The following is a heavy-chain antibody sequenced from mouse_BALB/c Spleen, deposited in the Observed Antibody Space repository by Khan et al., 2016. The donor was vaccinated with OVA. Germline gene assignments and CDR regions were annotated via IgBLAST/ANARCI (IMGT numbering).Heavy chain of an antibody. Sequence: VQLQESGPGLVKPSQSLSLTCTVTGYSITSDYAWNWIRQFPGNKLEWMGYISSTGSTSYNPSLKSRLSITRDTSKNQFFLHLNSVTTEDTATYYCARSLYYSDSYAMDYWGQGTSVTVSS. CDR1: GYSITSDYA. CDR3: ARSLYYSDSYAMDY. V-gene: IGHV3-2*02. J-gene: IGHJ4*01. CDR2: ISSTGST. D-gene: IGHD2-13*01.